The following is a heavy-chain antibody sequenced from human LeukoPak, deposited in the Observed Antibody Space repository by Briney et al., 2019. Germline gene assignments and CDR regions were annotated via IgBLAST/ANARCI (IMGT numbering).Heavy chain of an antibody. J-gene: IGHJ4*02. CDR1: GFTFSTYW. CDR2: IKQDGTEN. D-gene: IGHD3-3*01. CDR3: ARDRNTDFWSGYYTNYFDY. Sequence: GGSLRLSCAASGFTFSTYWMSWVRQAPGKGLEWVASIKQDGTENYYVDSVNGRFTISRDNAKNSLYLQLNSLRAEDTAVYYCARDRNTDFWSGYYTNYFDYWGQGTLVTVSS. V-gene: IGHV3-7*01.